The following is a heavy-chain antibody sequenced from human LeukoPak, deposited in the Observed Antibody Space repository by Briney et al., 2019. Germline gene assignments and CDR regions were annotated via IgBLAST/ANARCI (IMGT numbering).Heavy chain of an antibody. J-gene: IGHJ5*02. CDR1: GFTLDDYA. D-gene: IGHD1-26*01. Sequence: GGSLRLSCVASGFTLDDYALHWVRQAPGKGLEWISLIGGDGDNTYYADSVKGRFTISRDNSKNSLYLQMSSLRAEDTALYYCAKGVRSGTYYNCFDPWGQGTLVTVSS. V-gene: IGHV3-43*02. CDR2: IGGDGDNT. CDR3: AKGVRSGTYYNCFDP.